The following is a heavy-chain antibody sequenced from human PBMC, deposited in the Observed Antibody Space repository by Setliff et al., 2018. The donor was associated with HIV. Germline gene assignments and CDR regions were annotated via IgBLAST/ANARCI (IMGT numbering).Heavy chain of an antibody. D-gene: IGHD4-4*01. J-gene: IGHJ3*01. Sequence: ASVKVSCKASGYSFTNYGISWVRQAPGQGLEWMGWISSYNDNTNYALNLQGRVTMTTDTSTSTAYMELRSLRSDDTAVYYCAREPPSSNPTLQYAFDLWGQGTMVTVSS. CDR1: GYSFTNYG. V-gene: IGHV1-18*01. CDR3: AREPPSSNPTLQYAFDL. CDR2: ISSYNDNT.